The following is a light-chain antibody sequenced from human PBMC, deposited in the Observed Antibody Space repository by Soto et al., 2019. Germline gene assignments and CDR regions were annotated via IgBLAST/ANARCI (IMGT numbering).Light chain of an antibody. CDR2: DAS. J-gene: IGKJ1*01. CDR3: QKYNSYSWT. Sequence: DIQMTQPPSTLSASVGDRVTITCRASQSISSWLAWYQQKPGKAPKLLIYDASSLESGVPSRFSGSGSGTEFTLTISSLQPDDFATYYCQKYNSYSWTFGQGNKVDIK. V-gene: IGKV1-5*01. CDR1: QSISSW.